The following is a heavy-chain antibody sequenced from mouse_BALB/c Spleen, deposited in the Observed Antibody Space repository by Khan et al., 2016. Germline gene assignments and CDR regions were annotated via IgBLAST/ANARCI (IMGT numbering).Heavy chain of an antibody. J-gene: IGHJ1*01. CDR1: GFTFSNYW. V-gene: IGHV6-6*02. CDR2: IRLKSNNYAT. CDR3: TGGGWYFDV. Sequence: EVKLEESGGGLVQPGGSMKLSCVASGFTFSNYWMNWVRQSPEKGPEWVGEIRLKSNNYATYSAESVKGRFTISRDDSKNSVYLQMNNLRAEDTGIYYCTGGGWYFDVWGAGTTVTVSS.